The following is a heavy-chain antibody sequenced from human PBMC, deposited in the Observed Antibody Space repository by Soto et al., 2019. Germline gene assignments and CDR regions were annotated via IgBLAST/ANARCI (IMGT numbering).Heavy chain of an antibody. CDR3: ARDDGLAYCGGDCYS. CDR2: IIPILGIA. CDR1: GGTFSSYT. Sequence: QVQLVQSGAEVKKPGSSVKVSCKASGGTFSSYTISWVRQAPGQGLEWMGRIIPILGIANYAQKFQGRVTIPAEKATSPAYMELSSLRSEDTAVYYCARDDGLAYCGGDCYSWGQGTLVTVSS. D-gene: IGHD2-21*02. J-gene: IGHJ4*02. V-gene: IGHV1-69*02.